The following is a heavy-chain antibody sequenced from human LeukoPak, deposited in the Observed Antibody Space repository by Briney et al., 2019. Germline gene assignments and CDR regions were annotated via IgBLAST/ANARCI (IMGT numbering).Heavy chain of an antibody. V-gene: IGHV1-24*01. CDR3: ARDSYYDSTTHVDY. J-gene: IGHJ4*02. Sequence: ASVKVSCKVSGYTLTELSMHWVRQAPGKGLEWMGGFDPEDGETIYAQKFQGRVTMTEDTSTDTAYMELRSLRSDDTAVYYCARDSYYDSTTHVDYWGQGTLVTVSS. CDR2: FDPEDGET. CDR1: GYTLTELS. D-gene: IGHD3-22*01.